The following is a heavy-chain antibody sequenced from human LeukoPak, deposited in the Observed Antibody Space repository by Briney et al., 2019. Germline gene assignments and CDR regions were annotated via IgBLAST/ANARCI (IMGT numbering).Heavy chain of an antibody. V-gene: IGHV3-9*01. J-gene: IGHJ4*02. CDR1: GFTFDDYA. Sequence: GRSLRLSCAASGFTFDDYAMHWVRQAPGKGLEWVSGISWNSGSIGYADSVKGRFTISRDNAKNSLYLQMNSLRAEDTALYYCAKFSAASRAFDYWGQGTLVTVSS. CDR3: AKFSAASRAFDY. D-gene: IGHD6-13*01. CDR2: ISWNSGSI.